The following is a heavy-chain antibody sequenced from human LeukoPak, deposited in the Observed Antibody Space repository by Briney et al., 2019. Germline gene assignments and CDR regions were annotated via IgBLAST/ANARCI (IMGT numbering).Heavy chain of an antibody. Sequence: GGSLRLSCAASGFTFNNYGIHWVRQAPGKGLEWVAVISYDGDNKYYADSLKGRFTISRDNSKNTLFLQMHNLRAEDTAVYYCAKISSAWGIFYYDMDVWGQGTTVTVSS. J-gene: IGHJ6*02. CDR3: AKISSAWGIFYYDMDV. D-gene: IGHD6-19*01. CDR2: ISYDGDNK. CDR1: GFTFNNYG. V-gene: IGHV3-30*18.